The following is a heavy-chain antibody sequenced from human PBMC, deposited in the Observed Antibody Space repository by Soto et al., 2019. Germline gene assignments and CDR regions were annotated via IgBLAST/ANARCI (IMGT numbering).Heavy chain of an antibody. D-gene: IGHD6-19*01. V-gene: IGHV3-23*01. CDR3: ATGSSGWARPRYY. Sequence: GGSLRLSCAASGFTFSTYAMSWVRQAPGKGLEWVSAIGSSGTPTYYADSVKGRFTVSRDNSKFTLFLQMNSRGVEDTAVYYCATGSSGWARPRYYRGQGTRFTVS. CDR1: GFTFSTYA. CDR2: IGSSGTPT. J-gene: IGHJ4*02.